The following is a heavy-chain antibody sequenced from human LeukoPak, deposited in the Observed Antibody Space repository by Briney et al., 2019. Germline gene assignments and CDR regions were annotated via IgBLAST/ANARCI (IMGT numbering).Heavy chain of an antibody. V-gene: IGHV3-53*01. D-gene: IGHD2-15*01. CDR3: ARGSGCSGGSCYRGSIDY. J-gene: IGHJ4*02. Sequence: TGGSLRLFCAASGFTVSSNYMSWVRQAPGKGLEWVSVIYSGGSTYYADSVKGRFTISRDNSKNTLYLQMNSLRAEDTAVYYCARGSGCSGGSCYRGSIDYWGQGTLVTVSS. CDR2: IYSGGST. CDR1: GFTVSSNY.